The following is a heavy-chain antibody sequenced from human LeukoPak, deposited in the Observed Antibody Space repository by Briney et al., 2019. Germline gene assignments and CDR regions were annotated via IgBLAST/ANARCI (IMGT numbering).Heavy chain of an antibody. CDR1: GFTLSGSP. CDR3: AKASGSYPLWYYMDV. Sequence: PGGSLRLSCAASGFTLSGSPMHWVRQASGKGLEWVGRIRTKATSYDAAYAASVKGRFTISRDDSKNTAYLQMNSLKTEDTAMYYCAKASGSYPLWYYMDVWGKGTTVTVSS. J-gene: IGHJ6*03. V-gene: IGHV3-73*01. CDR2: IRTKATSYDA. D-gene: IGHD1-26*01.